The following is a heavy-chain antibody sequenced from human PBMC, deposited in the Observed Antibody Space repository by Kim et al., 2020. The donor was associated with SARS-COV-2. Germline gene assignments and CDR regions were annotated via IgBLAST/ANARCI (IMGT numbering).Heavy chain of an antibody. D-gene: IGHD6-13*01. CDR2: ISHTGST. CDR1: GSSFRDFY. J-gene: IGHJ4*02. V-gene: IGHV4-59*01. CDR3: ARDSSPFRWYL. Sequence: SETLSLTCTVSGSSFRDFYWGWIRQTPGQSLEWIGHISHTGSTTYNPSLESRITISLDTSKSQFSLELRSLTAEDTAVYFCARDSSPFRWYLWGQGTLVSVSS.